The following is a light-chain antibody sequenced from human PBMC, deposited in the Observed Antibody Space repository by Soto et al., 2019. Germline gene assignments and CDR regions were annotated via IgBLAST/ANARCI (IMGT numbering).Light chain of an antibody. Sequence: EIVLTQSPGTLSLSPGERATLSCRASQSISTAHLAWYQQKPGQAPRLLIYGSSTRATGLPDRFIGSGSGTDFTLTITRLEPEDFAMYYCQQYGSSPPATFGQGTRLDIK. CDR2: GSS. CDR1: QSISTAH. J-gene: IGKJ5*01. CDR3: QQYGSSPPAT. V-gene: IGKV3-20*01.